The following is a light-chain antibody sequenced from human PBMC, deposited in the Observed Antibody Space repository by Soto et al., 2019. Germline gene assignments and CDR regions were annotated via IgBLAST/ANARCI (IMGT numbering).Light chain of an antibody. CDR2: GAS. CDR1: QSIGSN. J-gene: IGKJ5*01. CDR3: HQYYRWSSIT. V-gene: IGKV3D-15*01. Sequence: EIVVAQSPTTLSVSPGERATLSCRASQSIGSNVAWYQQKPGQAPRLLIYGASSRATGIPDRFSGSGSGTDFTLTISRLEPEDFAVYHCHQYYRWSSITFGQGTRLEIK.